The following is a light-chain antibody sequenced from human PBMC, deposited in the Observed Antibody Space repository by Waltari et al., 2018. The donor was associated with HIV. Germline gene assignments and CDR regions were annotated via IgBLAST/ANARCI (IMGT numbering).Light chain of an antibody. CDR2: GAS. J-gene: IGKJ3*01. Sequence: EIVLTQSPDTLSFSPGRSATLSCRASQNVIGNYLTWYQQQPGQAPRLLVYGASSRAAGIADRFSGSGSGTDFTLIISRVEPEASAVFYCQQYGDSPFTFGPGTKVEIK. CDR3: QQYGDSPFT. V-gene: IGKV3-20*01. CDR1: QNVIGNY.